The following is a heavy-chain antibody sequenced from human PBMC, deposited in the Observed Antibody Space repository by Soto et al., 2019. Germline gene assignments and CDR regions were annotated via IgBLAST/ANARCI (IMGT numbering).Heavy chain of an antibody. CDR1: GYTFTSYD. V-gene: IGHV1-8*01. D-gene: IGHD4-17*01. CDR3: ARGGGVTTGFFYYYYYYMDV. CDR2: MNPNSGNT. Sequence: GASVKVSCKASGYTFTSYDINWVRQANGQELEWMGWMNPNSGNTGYAQKFQGRVTMTRNTSISTAYMELSSLRSEDTAVYYCARGGGVTTGFFYYYYYYMDVWGKGTTVTVSS. J-gene: IGHJ6*03.